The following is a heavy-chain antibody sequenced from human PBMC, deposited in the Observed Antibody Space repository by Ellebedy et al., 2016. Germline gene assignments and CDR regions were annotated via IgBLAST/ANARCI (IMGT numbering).Heavy chain of an antibody. CDR3: ARAWATVAGTSDY. CDR1: GFPFTNYW. CDR2: IKQDGSEK. Sequence: GESLKISXVASGFPFTNYWMTWVRQAPGKGLEWVANIKQDGSEKYYVDSVKGRFTISRDNAKNSLYLQMNSLRAEDTAVYYCARAWATVAGTSDYWGQGTLVTVSS. V-gene: IGHV3-7*04. J-gene: IGHJ4*02. D-gene: IGHD6-13*01.